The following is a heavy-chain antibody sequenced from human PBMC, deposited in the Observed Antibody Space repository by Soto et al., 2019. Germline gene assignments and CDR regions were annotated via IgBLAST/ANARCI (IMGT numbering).Heavy chain of an antibody. Sequence: VGSLRLSCAASGFTFSNAWMNWVRQAPGKGLEWVGRIKSKTDGGTTDYAAPVKGRFTISRDDSKNTLYLQMNSLKTEDTAVYYCTTLLPNDVRGVHYYYYGMAVWGQGTTVTVSS. J-gene: IGHJ6*02. CDR2: IKSKTDGGTT. V-gene: IGHV3-15*07. D-gene: IGHD3-10*01. CDR1: GFTFSNAW. CDR3: TTLLPNDVRGVHYYYYGMAV.